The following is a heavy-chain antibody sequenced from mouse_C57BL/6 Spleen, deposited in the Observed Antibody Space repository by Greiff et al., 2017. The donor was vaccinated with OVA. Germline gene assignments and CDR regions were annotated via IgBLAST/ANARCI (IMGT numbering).Heavy chain of an antibody. CDR2: IYPYNGVS. Sequence: VHVKQSGPELVKPGASVKISCKASGYSLTGYYMHWVKQSHGNILDWIGYIYPYNGVSSYNQKFKGKATLTVDKSSSTAYMELRSLTSEDSAVYYCARGYGSSLAWFAYWGQGTLVTVSA. V-gene: IGHV1-31*01. CDR1: GYSLTGYY. D-gene: IGHD1-1*01. J-gene: IGHJ3*01. CDR3: ARGYGSSLAWFAY.